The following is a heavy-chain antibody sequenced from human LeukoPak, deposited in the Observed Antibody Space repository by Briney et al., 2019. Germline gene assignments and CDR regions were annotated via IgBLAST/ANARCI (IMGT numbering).Heavy chain of an antibody. J-gene: IGHJ5*02. D-gene: IGHD3-16*01. CDR3: ARDHGRLRLGESTNWFDP. CDR1: GFTFSSYE. CDR2: ISSSGSTI. V-gene: IGHV3-48*03. Sequence: GGSLRLSCAASGFTFSSYEMNWVRQAPGKGLEWVSYISSSGSTIYYADSVKGRFTISRDNAKNSLYLQMNSLRAEDTAVYYCARDHGRLRLGESTNWFDPWGQGTLVTVSS.